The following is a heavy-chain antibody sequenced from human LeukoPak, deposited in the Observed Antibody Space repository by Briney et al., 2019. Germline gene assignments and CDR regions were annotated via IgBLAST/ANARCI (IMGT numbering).Heavy chain of an antibody. Sequence: PSETLSLTCTVSGGSISSYYWSWIRQPPGKGLEWIGYIYTSRSTNYNPSLKSRVTISVDTSKNQFSLKLSSVTAADTAVYYCARLRWGYYYYMDVWGKGTTVTVSS. D-gene: IGHD1-26*01. CDR3: ARLRWGYYYYMDV. CDR2: IYTSRST. J-gene: IGHJ6*03. V-gene: IGHV4-4*09. CDR1: GGSISSYY.